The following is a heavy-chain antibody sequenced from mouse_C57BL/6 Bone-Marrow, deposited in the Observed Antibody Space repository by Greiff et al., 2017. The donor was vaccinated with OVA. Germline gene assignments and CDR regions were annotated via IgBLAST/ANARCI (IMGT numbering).Heavy chain of an antibody. CDR2: INTNYGGH. CDR1: GYSFTDYN. CDR3: ARGRDYFDD. Sequence: VQLQQSGPELVKPGASVKIPCKASGYSFTDYNMDWVKPSHGKSIEWIGVINTNYGGHIYNQKFKGKATLTVEMSSSTADMELLSLTTEDTAVYDCARGRDYFDDWGQGTTRTVSS. V-gene: IGHV1-18*01. J-gene: IGHJ2*01.